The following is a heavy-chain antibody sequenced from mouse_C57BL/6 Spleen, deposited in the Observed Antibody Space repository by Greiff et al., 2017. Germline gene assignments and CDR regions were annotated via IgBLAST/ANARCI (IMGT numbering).Heavy chain of an antibody. CDR1: GYTFTSYW. CDR2: IHPPYSDT. CDR3: AMGIYYDYDGAMDY. D-gene: IGHD2-4*01. Sequence: VQLQQPGAELVKPGASVKVSCKASGYTFTSYWMHWVKQRPGQGLEWIGRIHPPYSDTNYNQNFKGKATLTVDKSSSTAYMQLSSLTSEDSAFYYCAMGIYYDYDGAMDYWGQGTSGTVSS. V-gene: IGHV1-74*01. J-gene: IGHJ4*01.